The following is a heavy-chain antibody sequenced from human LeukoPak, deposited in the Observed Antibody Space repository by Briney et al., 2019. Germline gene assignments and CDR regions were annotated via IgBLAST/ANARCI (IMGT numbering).Heavy chain of an antibody. D-gene: IGHD6-19*01. J-gene: IGHJ3*02. CDR3: ASEQLLAVAGTRDAFDI. V-gene: IGHV1-46*01. CDR1: GYTFTSYY. CDR2: INPSGGST. Sequence: ASVKVSCKASGYTFTSYYMHWVRQAPGQGLEWMGIINPSGGSTSYAQKFQGRVTMTRDTPTSTVYMELSSLRSEDTAVYYCASEQLLAVAGTRDAFDIWGQGTMVTVSS.